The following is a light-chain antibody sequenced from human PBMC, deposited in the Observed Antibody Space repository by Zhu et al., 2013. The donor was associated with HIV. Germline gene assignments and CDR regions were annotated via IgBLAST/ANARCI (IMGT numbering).Light chain of an antibody. J-gene: IGKJ1*01. Sequence: DIQMTQSPPTLSASVGDSVSITCRASQGIGKWLAWYQQKPGKAPELLIYDASVLQSGVPLRFSGSGSGTEFTLTISSLQPDDFATYYCQQYNSYSTFGQGTKVDFK. V-gene: IGKV1-5*01. CDR1: QGIGKW. CDR3: QQYNSYST. CDR2: DAS.